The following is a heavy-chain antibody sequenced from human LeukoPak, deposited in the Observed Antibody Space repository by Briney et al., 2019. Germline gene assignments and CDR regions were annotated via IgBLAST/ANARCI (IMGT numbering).Heavy chain of an antibody. J-gene: IGHJ4*02. Sequence: ASVKVSCKASGYTFTGYYMHWVRQAPGQGLEWVGWINSNSGGTNYAQKFQGRVTMTRDTSISTAYMELSSLRSDDTAVYYCARDSSWYWGQGTLVTVSS. CDR2: INSNSGGT. CDR3: ARDSSWY. CDR1: GYTFTGYY. V-gene: IGHV1-2*02.